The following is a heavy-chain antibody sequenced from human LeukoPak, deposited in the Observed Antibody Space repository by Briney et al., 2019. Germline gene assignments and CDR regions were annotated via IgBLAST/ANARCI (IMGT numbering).Heavy chain of an antibody. CDR1: GFTFNNYV. V-gene: IGHV3-23*01. CDR2: IDYAGGST. Sequence: GGSLRLSCAASGFTFNNYVMSWVRQAPGRGLEWVSGIDYAGGSTNYADSVKGRFTISRDNSKDTLYLQVNSLRAEDTAVYYCAKRGLVGSSGFKNNWFDPWGQGTLVTVSS. D-gene: IGHD3-22*01. CDR3: AKRGLVGSSGFKNNWFDP. J-gene: IGHJ5*02.